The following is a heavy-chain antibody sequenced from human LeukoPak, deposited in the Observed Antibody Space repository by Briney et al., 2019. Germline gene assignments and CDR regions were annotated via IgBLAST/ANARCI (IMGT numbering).Heavy chain of an antibody. D-gene: IGHD3-3*01. V-gene: IGHV3-30*02. CDR3: AKRAEDFWSFGVAFDY. CDR2: IRYDGSNK. CDR1: GFTFSSYG. Sequence: LAGGSLRLSCAASGFTFSSYGMHWVRQAPGKGLEWVAFIRYDGSNKYYADSVKGRFTISRDNSKNTLYLQMNSLRAEDTAVYYCAKRAEDFWSFGVAFDYWGQGTLVTVSS. J-gene: IGHJ4*02.